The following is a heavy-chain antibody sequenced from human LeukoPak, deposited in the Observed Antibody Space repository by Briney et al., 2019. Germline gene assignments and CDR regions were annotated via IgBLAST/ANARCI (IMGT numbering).Heavy chain of an antibody. J-gene: IGHJ5*02. CDR3: ARGRFSPAAIMFDP. D-gene: IGHD2-2*01. V-gene: IGHV4-34*01. CDR1: GGSFSGYY. CDR2: INHSGST. Sequence: SETLSLTCAVYGGSFSGYYWSWIRQPPGNGLEWIGEINHSGSTNYNPSLKSRVTISVDTSKNQFSLKLSSVTAADTAVYYCARGRFSPAAIMFDPWGQGTLVTVSS.